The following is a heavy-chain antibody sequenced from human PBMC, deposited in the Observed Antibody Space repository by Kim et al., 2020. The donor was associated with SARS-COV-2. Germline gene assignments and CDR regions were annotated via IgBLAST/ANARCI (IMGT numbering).Heavy chain of an antibody. V-gene: IGHV3-11*01. Sequence: GGSLRRSCAASGFSFSDYSMNWIRQAPGKGLEWISYISFSGTAIKYADSVKGRFTISRDNAKNSLYLLMNNLTAGDTALYYCARDWNYDAFDIWGQGTMVTVSS. CDR1: GFSFSDYS. CDR2: ISFSGTAI. CDR3: ARDWNYDAFDI. D-gene: IGHD1-1*01. J-gene: IGHJ3*02.